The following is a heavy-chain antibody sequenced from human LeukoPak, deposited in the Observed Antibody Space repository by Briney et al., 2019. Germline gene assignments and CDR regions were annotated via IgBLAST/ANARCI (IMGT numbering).Heavy chain of an antibody. CDR3: ARRGPESSGYYFDY. CDR1: GGSISSSSYY. J-gene: IGHJ4*02. V-gene: IGHV4-39*01. Sequence: SETLSLTCNVSGGSISSSSYYWGWIRQPPGKGLEWIGSIYYSGSTYYNPSLKSRVTISVDTSKNQFSLKLSSVTAADTAVYYCARRGPESSGYYFDYWGQGTLVTVSS. CDR2: IYYSGST. D-gene: IGHD3-22*01.